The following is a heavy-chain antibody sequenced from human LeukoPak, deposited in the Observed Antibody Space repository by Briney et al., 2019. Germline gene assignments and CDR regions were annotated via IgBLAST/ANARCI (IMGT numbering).Heavy chain of an antibody. V-gene: IGHV4-34*01. CDR1: GGSFSGYY. CDR2: INHSGST. Sequence: NPSETLSLTCAVYGGSFSGYYWSWIRQPPGKGLEWIGEINHSGSTNYNPSLKSRVTISVDTSKNQFSLKLSSVTAADTAVYYCARGASLLWFGESAPYNYYYLDVWGKGTTVTVSS. D-gene: IGHD3-10*01. CDR3: ARGASLLWFGESAPYNYYYLDV. J-gene: IGHJ6*03.